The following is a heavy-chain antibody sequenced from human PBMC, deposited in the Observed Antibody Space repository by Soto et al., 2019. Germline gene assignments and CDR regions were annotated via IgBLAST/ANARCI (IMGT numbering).Heavy chain of an antibody. CDR1: AASISGFY. CDR2: IYATGTT. CDR3: GRDGTKTLRDWFEP. D-gene: IGHD1-1*01. J-gene: IGHJ5*02. Sequence: SETLSLTCTVSAASISGFYWSWIRKSAGKGLEWIGRIYATGTTDYNPSLKSRVMMSVDTSKKQFSLKLRSVTAADTAGYSCGRDGTKTLRDWFEPWGQGTPVTVST. V-gene: IGHV4-4*07.